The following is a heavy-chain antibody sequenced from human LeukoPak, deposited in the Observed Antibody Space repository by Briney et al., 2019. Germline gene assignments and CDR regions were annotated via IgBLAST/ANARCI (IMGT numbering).Heavy chain of an antibody. Sequence: PGGSLRLSCAASGFTFSSYAMSWVRQAPGKGLEWVSAISGSGGSTYYADSVKGRFTISRDNSKNTLYLQMNSLRAEDTAVYYCAKDRSRRYFDWPHPRFDYWSQGTLVTVSS. CDR3: AKDRSRRYFDWPHPRFDY. J-gene: IGHJ4*02. CDR1: GFTFSSYA. D-gene: IGHD3-9*01. V-gene: IGHV3-23*01. CDR2: ISGSGGST.